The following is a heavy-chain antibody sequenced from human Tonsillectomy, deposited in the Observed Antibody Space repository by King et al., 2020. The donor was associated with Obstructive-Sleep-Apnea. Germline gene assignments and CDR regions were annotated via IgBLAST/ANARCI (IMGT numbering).Heavy chain of an antibody. J-gene: IGHJ4*02. CDR3: AKDDECSGGSCYNYFAS. CDR2: ISDTGGST. Sequence: VQLVESGGGLVQPGGSLRLSCTASGFTFNNYAMSWVRQAPGKGLEWVSVISDTGGSTYYADSVKGRFTISRDNSKNTLYLQMNGLRAEDTALYYCAKDDECSGGSCYNYFASWGQGTLVTVSS. V-gene: IGHV3-23*04. CDR1: GFTFNNYA. D-gene: IGHD2-15*01.